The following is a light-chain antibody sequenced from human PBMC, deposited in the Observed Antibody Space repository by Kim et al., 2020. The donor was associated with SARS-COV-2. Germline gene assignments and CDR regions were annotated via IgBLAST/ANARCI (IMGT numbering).Light chain of an antibody. CDR2: GNN. Sequence: SSELTQDPAVSVALGQTVRITCQGDSLRTYYASWYQQKPGQAPVLVNYGNNNRPSGIPDRFSGSSSGNTASLTITGAQAEDEADYYCNSRDNSGTPWVFGGGTQLTVL. J-gene: IGLJ3*02. CDR3: NSRDNSGTPWV. V-gene: IGLV3-19*01. CDR1: SLRTYY.